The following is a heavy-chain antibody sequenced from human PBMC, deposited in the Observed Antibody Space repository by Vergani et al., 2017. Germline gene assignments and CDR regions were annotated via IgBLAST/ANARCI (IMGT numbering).Heavy chain of an antibody. CDR2: IYTSEST. CDR3: ATESTTSPLYFDY. V-gene: IGHV4-61*02. CDR1: GGSISSGSYY. J-gene: IGHJ4*02. D-gene: IGHD1-14*01. Sequence: QVQLQESGPGLVKPSQTLSLTCTVSGGSISSGSYYWSWIRKPAGKGLEWIGRIYTSESTDYNPSLKSRVTISVDTSKNQFSLRLSSVTAADTAVYYCATESTTSPLYFDYWGQGTLVTVS.